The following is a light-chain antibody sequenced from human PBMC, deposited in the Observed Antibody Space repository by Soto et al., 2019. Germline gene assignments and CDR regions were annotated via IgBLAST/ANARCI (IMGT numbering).Light chain of an antibody. CDR1: SSDIGGYNY. J-gene: IGLJ1*01. CDR3: SSYAGSNNYV. CDR2: EVT. Sequence: QSVLTQPPSASGSPGQSVTISCTRTSSDIGGYNYVSWYQQHPGKAPKAMIYEVTKRPSGVPDRFSGSKSGNTASLTVSGLQEEDEADYYCSSYAGSNNYVFGTGTK. V-gene: IGLV2-8*01.